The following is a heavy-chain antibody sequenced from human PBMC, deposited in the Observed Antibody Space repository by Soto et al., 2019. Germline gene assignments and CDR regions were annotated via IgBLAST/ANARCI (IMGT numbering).Heavy chain of an antibody. CDR2: IHHTGSS. CDR3: ARDGRYCSGGSCETDY. J-gene: IGHJ4*02. V-gene: IGHV4-31*03. Sequence: LSLTCTVSGASISSGPYYWNWIRQHPGKGLEWIGYIHHTGSSSYNPSLKSRATISVDTSKNQFSLKLNSVTAADTAVYYCARDGRYCSGGSCETDYWGQGTLVTVSS. CDR1: GASISSGPYY. D-gene: IGHD2-15*01.